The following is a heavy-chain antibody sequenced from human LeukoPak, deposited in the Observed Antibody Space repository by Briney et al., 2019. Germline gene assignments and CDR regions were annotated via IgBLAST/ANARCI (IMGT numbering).Heavy chain of an antibody. CDR1: GGSISSYY. D-gene: IGHD1-7*01. J-gene: IGHJ4*02. Sequence: PSETLSLTCTVSGGSISSYYWSWIRQPPGKGLEWIGYIYYSGSTNYNPSLKSRVTISVDTSKNQFSLKLSSVTAADTAVYYCTRRELGLPPNYWGQGTLVTVSS. V-gene: IGHV4-59*08. CDR3: TRRELGLPPNY. CDR2: IYYSGST.